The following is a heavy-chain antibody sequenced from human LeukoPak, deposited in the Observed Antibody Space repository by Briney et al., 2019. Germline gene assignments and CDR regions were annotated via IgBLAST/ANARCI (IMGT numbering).Heavy chain of an antibody. Sequence: SETLSLTCAVYGGSFSGYYWNWIRQPPGKGLEWVGYAYYSGSTNYNPSLKSRVTISVDTSKNQFSLKLSSVTAADTAVYYCARRYCSGGSCYSDYWGQGTLVTVSS. CDR3: ARRYCSGGSCYSDY. CDR2: AYYSGST. V-gene: IGHV4-59*12. D-gene: IGHD2-15*01. CDR1: GGSFSGYY. J-gene: IGHJ4*02.